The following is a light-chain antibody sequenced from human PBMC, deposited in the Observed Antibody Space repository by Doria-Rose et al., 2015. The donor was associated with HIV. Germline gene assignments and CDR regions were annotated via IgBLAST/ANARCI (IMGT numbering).Light chain of an antibody. J-gene: IGKJ3*01. V-gene: IGKV2D-29*02. Sequence: EIVLAQSPLSLSVTPGQPASISCRSSQCLVNSDGKTYLYWYLQKPGQSPQLLIYEVANRFSGVPDRFSGSGSGTDFTLKISRLEPEDFGVYYCMQTILLPFTFGPGTTVDIK. CDR1: QCLVNSDGKTY. CDR2: EVA. CDR3: MQTILLPFT.